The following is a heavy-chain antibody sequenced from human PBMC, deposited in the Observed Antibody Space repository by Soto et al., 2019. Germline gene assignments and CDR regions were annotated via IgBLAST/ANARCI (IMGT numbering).Heavy chain of an antibody. V-gene: IGHV3-21*01. CDR2: ITTSSTSI. CDR3: AIVQWLAYHI. D-gene: IGHD6-19*01. Sequence: EVQLVESGGGLVKPGGSLRLSCAAPGFTFSSYSMNWVRQAPGKGLEWVAIITTSSTSIYYADAVKGRFTISRDNAKNSLYLQMNSLRVEETAVYYCAIVQWLAYHIWGKGTMVTVSS. J-gene: IGHJ3*02. CDR1: GFTFSSYS.